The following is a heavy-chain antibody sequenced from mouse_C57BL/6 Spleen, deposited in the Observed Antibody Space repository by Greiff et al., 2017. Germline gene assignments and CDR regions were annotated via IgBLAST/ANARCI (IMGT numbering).Heavy chain of an antibody. V-gene: IGHV1-61*01. Sequence: QVQLQQPGAELVRPGSSVKLSCKASGYTFTSYWMDWVKQRPGQGLEWIGNIYPSDSETHYNQKFKDKATLTVDKSSRTAYMQLSSLTSEDSAVYYCAREGNCPLDYWGQGTSVTVSS. CDR2: IYPSDSET. D-gene: IGHD4-1*01. CDR1: GYTFTSYW. CDR3: AREGNCPLDY. J-gene: IGHJ4*01.